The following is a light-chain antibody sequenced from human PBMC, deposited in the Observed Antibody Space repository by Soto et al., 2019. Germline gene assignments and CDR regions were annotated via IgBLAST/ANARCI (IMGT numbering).Light chain of an antibody. CDR3: ASYTSSSTSVI. CDR1: SSDVGGYKY. V-gene: IGLV2-14*01. CDR2: EVS. Sequence: QSALTQPASVSGSPGQSITISCTGTSSDVGGYKYVSWYQQHPDKAPKLIIFEVSNRPSGISSRFSGSKSGNTASLTISGLQAEDKADYYCASYTSSSTSVIFGRGSKLTVL. J-gene: IGLJ2*01.